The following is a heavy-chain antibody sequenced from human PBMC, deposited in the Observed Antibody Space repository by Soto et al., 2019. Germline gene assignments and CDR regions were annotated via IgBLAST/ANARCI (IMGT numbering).Heavy chain of an antibody. J-gene: IGHJ5*02. Sequence: ASVKVSCKASGNTFTSYDITWVRQAPGQGLECMGWISAYNGNTNYAQKLQGRVTMTTDTSTSTAYMELRSLRSDDTAVYYCAGVENAYDFFPYNWFAPWGKGTLVPVSS. CDR3: AGVENAYDFFPYNWFAP. V-gene: IGHV1-18*01. D-gene: IGHD3-3*01. CDR2: ISAYNGNT. CDR1: GNTFTSYD.